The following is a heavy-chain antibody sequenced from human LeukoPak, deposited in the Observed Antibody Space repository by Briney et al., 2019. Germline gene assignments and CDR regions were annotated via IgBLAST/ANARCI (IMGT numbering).Heavy chain of an antibody. CDR1: GFTFSSYA. Sequence: PGGSLRLSCAASGFTFSSYAMSWVRQAPGKGLEWVAVIWYDGSNKYYADSVKGRFTISRDNSKNTLYMQMNSLRAEDTAVYYCAREGERYHILSPANNWFDPWGQGTLVTVSS. D-gene: IGHD3-9*01. CDR2: IWYDGSNK. CDR3: AREGERYHILSPANNWFDP. J-gene: IGHJ5*02. V-gene: IGHV3-33*08.